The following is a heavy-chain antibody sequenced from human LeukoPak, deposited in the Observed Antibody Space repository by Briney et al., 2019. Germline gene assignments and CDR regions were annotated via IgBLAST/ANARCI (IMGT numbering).Heavy chain of an antibody. J-gene: IGHJ6*02. CDR1: GFTFSSYA. Sequence: GGSLRLSCAASGFTFSSYAMSWVRQAPGKGLEWVSAISGSGGSTYYADSVKGRFTISRDNSKNTLYLQMNGLRAEDTAVYYCAREKSYYAYYYGMDVWGQGTTVTVSS. CDR2: ISGSGGST. V-gene: IGHV3-23*01. D-gene: IGHD1-26*01. CDR3: AREKSYYAYYYGMDV.